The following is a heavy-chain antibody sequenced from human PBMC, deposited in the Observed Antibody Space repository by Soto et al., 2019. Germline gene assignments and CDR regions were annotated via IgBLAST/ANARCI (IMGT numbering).Heavy chain of an antibody. V-gene: IGHV1-69*12. CDR1: GGTFSSFA. Sequence: QVQLVQSGAEVKKPGSSVKVPCKASGGTFSSFAINWVRQAPGQGLEWMGGIIPIFGTANYAQKFQGRVTITADESTSTVYMELSSLRSEDSALYYCATMAAASQVDFWGQGTLVTVSS. CDR3: ATMAAASQVDF. CDR2: IIPIFGTA. D-gene: IGHD6-13*01. J-gene: IGHJ4*02.